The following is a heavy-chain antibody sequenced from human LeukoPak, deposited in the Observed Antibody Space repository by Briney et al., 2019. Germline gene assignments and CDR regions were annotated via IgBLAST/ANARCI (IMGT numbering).Heavy chain of an antibody. CDR3: ARTILRGEDY. CDR1: GYTFTGYY. V-gene: IGHV1-2*02. D-gene: IGHD3-10*01. Sequence: ASVKVSCKASGYTFTGYYLHWVRQAPGQGLEWMGWINPNSGGTYYAQKFQGRVTMTRDTSIGTAYMELYRLRSDDTAVYYCARTILRGEDYWGQGTLVTVSS. CDR2: INPNSGGT. J-gene: IGHJ4*02.